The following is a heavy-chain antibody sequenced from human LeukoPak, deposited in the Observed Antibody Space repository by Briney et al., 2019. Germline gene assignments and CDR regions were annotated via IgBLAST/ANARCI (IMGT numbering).Heavy chain of an antibody. J-gene: IGHJ3*02. CDR3: AKALPGYSSGWYTAYTFDI. D-gene: IGHD6-19*01. CDR1: GFTFSSYG. V-gene: IGHV3-30*18. Sequence: PGGSLRLSCAASGFTFSSYGMHWVRQAPGKGLEWVAVISYDGSNKYYADSVKGRFTISRDNSKNTLYLQMNSLRAEDTAVYYCAKALPGYSSGWYTAYTFDIWGQGTMVTVSS. CDR2: ISYDGSNK.